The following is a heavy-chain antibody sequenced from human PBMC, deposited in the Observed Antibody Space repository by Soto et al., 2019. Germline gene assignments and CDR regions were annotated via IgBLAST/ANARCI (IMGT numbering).Heavy chain of an antibody. D-gene: IGHD2-15*01. CDR1: GFTFSEYV. V-gene: IGHV3-23*01. CDR2: ISNNGGAT. CDR3: SIYCCPDACYSVFSY. J-gene: IGHJ4*02. Sequence: GGSLRLSCAASGFTFSEYVMSWVRRAPGKGLEWVSSISNNGGATFYADSVKGRFTVSRDNSRNPHYLHISGLRVEDTAEYFCSIYCCPDACYSVFSYWGQRTQVPVSS.